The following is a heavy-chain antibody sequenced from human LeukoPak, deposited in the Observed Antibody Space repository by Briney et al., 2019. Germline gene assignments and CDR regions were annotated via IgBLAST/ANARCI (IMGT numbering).Heavy chain of an antibody. D-gene: IGHD1-26*01. CDR1: GGTFSSYA. CDR3: ASRGGATREHYFGY. J-gene: IGHJ4*02. V-gene: IGHV1-69*13. CDR2: IIPIFGTA. Sequence: SVKVSCKASGGTFSSYAISWVRQAPGQGLEWMGGIIPIFGTANYAQKFQGRVTITADESTSTAYMELSSLRSEDTAVYYCASRGGATREHYFGYWGQGTLVTVSS.